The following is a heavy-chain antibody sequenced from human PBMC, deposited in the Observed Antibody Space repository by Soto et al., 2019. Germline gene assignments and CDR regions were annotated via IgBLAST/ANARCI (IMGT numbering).Heavy chain of an antibody. CDR2: MYNTGST. Sequence: SETLSLTCTVSGGSISGYYWSWIRQPPGKGLEWIGYMYNTGSTVYNPSFKSRVTISVDTSKNQFSLKLNSVTAADTAVYYCATVRSRWNIDYWGQGTLVTVSS. CDR3: ATVRSRWNIDY. J-gene: IGHJ4*02. CDR1: GGSISGYY. D-gene: IGHD6-13*01. V-gene: IGHV4-59*01.